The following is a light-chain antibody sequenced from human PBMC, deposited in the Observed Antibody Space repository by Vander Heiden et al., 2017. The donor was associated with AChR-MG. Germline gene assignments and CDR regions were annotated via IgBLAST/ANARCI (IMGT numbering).Light chain of an antibody. Sequence: QSALTQPASGSGSPGKAITISCTGTRSDVGGSNYVSWYPQHPANSRILMIYDVSKRPSVVSNRFSGSASGTTASLTISALQAEDDAYYYVSSYTSSSLFVFGTGTKVTVL. V-gene: IGLV2-14*01. CDR1: RSDVGGSNY. CDR3: SSYTSSSLFV. J-gene: IGLJ1*01. CDR2: DVS.